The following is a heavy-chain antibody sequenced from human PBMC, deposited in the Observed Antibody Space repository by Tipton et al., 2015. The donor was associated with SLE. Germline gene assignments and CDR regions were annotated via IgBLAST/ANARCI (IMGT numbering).Heavy chain of an antibody. D-gene: IGHD3-16*01. Sequence: SLRLSCAASGFTVSSNHMIWVRQAPGTGLDWVSVIYSGGNTDYADSVKGRFTSSGDNSKNTLYLQMNSLRAEDTAVYYCARDHYDYVWGSYGYGMDVWGQGTTVIVSS. V-gene: IGHV3-53*01. J-gene: IGHJ6*02. CDR1: GFTVSSNH. CDR3: ARDHYDYVWGSYGYGMDV. CDR2: IYSGGNT.